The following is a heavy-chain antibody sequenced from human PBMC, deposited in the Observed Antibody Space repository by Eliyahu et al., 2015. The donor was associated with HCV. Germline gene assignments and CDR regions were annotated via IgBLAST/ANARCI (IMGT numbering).Heavy chain of an antibody. V-gene: IGHV4-59*08. J-gene: IGHJ6*02. Sequence: QVQLQESGPGLVKPSETLSLTCTVSXXSISXYXWXWIRQPPGKGLEWIGYIYYSGSTNYNPSLKSRVTISVDTSKNQFSLKLSSVTAADTAVYYCARRGPLNTMVRGVIHNYYYYGMDVWGQGTTVTVSS. D-gene: IGHD3-10*01. CDR2: IYYSGST. CDR3: ARRGPLNTMVRGVIHNYYYYGMDV. CDR1: XXSISXYX.